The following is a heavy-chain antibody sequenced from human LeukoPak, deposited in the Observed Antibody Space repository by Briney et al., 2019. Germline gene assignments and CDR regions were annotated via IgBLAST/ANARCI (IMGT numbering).Heavy chain of an antibody. Sequence: ASVKVSCKASGYTFTSYGISWVRQAPGQGLEWMGWISAYNGNTNYAQKLQGRVTMTTDTSTSTAYMELRSLRSDHTAVYYCARRDSGSYYDAPDYWGQGTLVTVSS. CDR1: GYTFTSYG. J-gene: IGHJ4*02. CDR2: ISAYNGNT. V-gene: IGHV1-18*01. D-gene: IGHD1-26*01. CDR3: ARRDSGSYYDAPDY.